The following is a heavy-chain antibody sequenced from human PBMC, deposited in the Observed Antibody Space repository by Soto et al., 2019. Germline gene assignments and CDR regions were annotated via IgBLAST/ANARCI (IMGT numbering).Heavy chain of an antibody. CDR3: AKDWELMVYAMSYYGMDV. J-gene: IGHJ6*02. CDR2: ISYDGSNK. CDR1: GFTFSSYG. Sequence: PGGSLRLSCAASGFTFSSYGMHWVRQAPGKGLEWVAVISYDGSNKYYADSVKGRFTISRDNSKNTLYLQMNSLRAEDTAVYYCAKDWELMVYAMSYYGMDVWGQGTTVTVSS. V-gene: IGHV3-30*18. D-gene: IGHD2-8*01.